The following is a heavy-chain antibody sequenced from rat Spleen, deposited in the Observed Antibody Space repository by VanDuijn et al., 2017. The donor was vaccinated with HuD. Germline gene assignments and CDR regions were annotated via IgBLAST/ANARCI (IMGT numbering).Heavy chain of an antibody. V-gene: IGHV5S10*01. CDR3: TKTHTMGSRFAY. D-gene: IGHD1-9*01. CDR1: GFTFSDYT. Sequence: EVQLVESGGGLVQPGRSLKLSCAASGFTFSDYTMAWVRQAPKMGLEWVATIIYDGSRTYYRDSVKGRFTISRDNTKNTLYLQMNSLRSEDTATYYCTKTHTMGSRFAYWGQGTLVTVSS. CDR2: IIYDGSRT. J-gene: IGHJ3*01.